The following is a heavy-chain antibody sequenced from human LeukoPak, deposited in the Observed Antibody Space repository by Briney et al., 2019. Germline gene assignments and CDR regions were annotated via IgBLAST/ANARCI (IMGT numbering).Heavy chain of an antibody. CDR2: ISSSSSYI. V-gene: IGHV3-21*01. CDR3: ASMVRGVIDAFDI. CDR1: VFTFSSYS. J-gene: IGHJ3*02. D-gene: IGHD3-10*01. Sequence: GGSLRLSCAASVFTFSSYSMNWVRQAPGKGLEWVSSISSSSSYIYYADSVKGRFTISRDNAKNSLYLQMNSLRAEDTAVYYCASMVRGVIDAFDIWGQGTMVTVSS.